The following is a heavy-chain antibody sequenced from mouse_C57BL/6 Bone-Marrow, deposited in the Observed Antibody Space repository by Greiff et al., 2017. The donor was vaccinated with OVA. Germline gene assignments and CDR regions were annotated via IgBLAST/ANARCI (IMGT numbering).Heavy chain of an antibody. Sequence: VQLQQSVAELVRPGASVKLSCTASGFTIKNTYMHWVKQRPEQGLEWIGRIDPANGNTKYAPKFQGKATITADTSSNTAYLQLSSLTSEDTAIYYCARWMGYWYFDVWGTGTTVTVSS. D-gene: IGHD2-3*01. CDR3: ARWMGYWYFDV. CDR2: IDPANGNT. V-gene: IGHV14-3*01. CDR1: GFTIKNTY. J-gene: IGHJ1*03.